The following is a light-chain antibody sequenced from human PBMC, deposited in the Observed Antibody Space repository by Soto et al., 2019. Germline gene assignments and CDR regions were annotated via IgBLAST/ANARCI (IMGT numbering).Light chain of an antibody. CDR1: SSDVGAFNF. CDR3: TSHTTTSPPVL. Sequence: QSALTQPASVSGSPGQSITISCTGTSSDVGAFNFVSWYQQHPGKAPKLMIYDVRHRPSGVSDRFSGSKSGNTASLTIYGLQAEDEADYYCTSHTTTSPPVLFGGGTKLIVL. CDR2: DVR. V-gene: IGLV2-14*03. J-gene: IGLJ2*01.